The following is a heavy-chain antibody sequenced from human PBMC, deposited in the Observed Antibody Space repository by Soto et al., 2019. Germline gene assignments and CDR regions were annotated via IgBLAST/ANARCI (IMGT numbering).Heavy chain of an antibody. D-gene: IGHD4-17*01. CDR2: TRNKANSYTT. CDR1: GFTFSDHY. V-gene: IGHV3-72*01. J-gene: IGHJ3*02. CDR3: ASGGVTTPAFDI. Sequence: GGSLRLSCAASGFTFSDHYMDWVRQAPGKGLEWVGRTRNKANSYTTEYAATVKGRFTISRDDSKNSLYLQMNSLKTEDTAVYYCASGGVTTPAFDIWGQGTMVTVSS.